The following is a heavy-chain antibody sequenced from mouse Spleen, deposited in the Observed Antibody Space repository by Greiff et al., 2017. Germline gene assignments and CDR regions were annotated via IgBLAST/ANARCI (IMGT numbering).Heavy chain of an antibody. CDR3: ARGGNWDSFDY. J-gene: IGHJ2*01. CDR1: GYSFTGYY. CDR2: INPSTGGT. Sequence: VQLQQSGPELVKPGASVKISCKASGYSFTGYYMNWVKQSPEKSLEWIGEINPSTGGTTYNQKFKAKATLTVDKSSSTAYMQLKSLTSEDSAVYYCARGGNWDSFDYWGQGTTLTVSS. V-gene: IGHV1-42*01. D-gene: IGHD4-1*01.